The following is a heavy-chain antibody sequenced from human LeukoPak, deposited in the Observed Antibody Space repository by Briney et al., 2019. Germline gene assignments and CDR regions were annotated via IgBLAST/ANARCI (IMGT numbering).Heavy chain of an antibody. Sequence: GASVKVSCKVSGYTLTDFSISWVRQTPGKGLEWMGGFDPEDGKIIYAQEFQGRVAMTEDPSTDTAYMELSTLRSEDTAVYYCATVEREYFDTSGYYDYWGQGTLVTVSS. CDR2: FDPEDGKI. V-gene: IGHV1-24*01. D-gene: IGHD3-22*01. CDR3: ATVEREYFDTSGYYDY. J-gene: IGHJ4*02. CDR1: GYTLTDFS.